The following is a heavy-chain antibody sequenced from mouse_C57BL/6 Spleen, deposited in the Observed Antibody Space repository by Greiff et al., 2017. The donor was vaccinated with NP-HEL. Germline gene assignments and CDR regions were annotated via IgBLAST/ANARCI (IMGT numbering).Heavy chain of an antibody. V-gene: IGHV5-4*01. Sequence: DVMLVESGGGLVKPGGSLKLSCAASGFTFSSYAMSWVRQTPEKRLEWVATISDGGSYTYYPDNVKGRFTISRDNAKNNLYLQMSHLKSEDTAMYYWAREISPYYYAMDYWGQGTSVTVSS. J-gene: IGHJ4*01. CDR3: AREISPYYYAMDY. CDR2: ISDGGSYT. CDR1: GFTFSSYA.